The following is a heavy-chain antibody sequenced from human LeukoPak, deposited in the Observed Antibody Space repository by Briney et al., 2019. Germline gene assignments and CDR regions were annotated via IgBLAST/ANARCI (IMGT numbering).Heavy chain of an antibody. D-gene: IGHD3-10*01. CDR2: IFYGGST. CDR1: GVSIYNSDYY. J-gene: IGHJ4*02. CDR3: ARFGSRIGTGASFGFDS. V-gene: IGHV4-39*07. Sequence: SETLSLTCSVSGVSIYNSDYYWGWIRQPPGKGLEWVGSIFYGGSTYYNPSLESRVTVSVATSKSQFSLNLKSVTAADTAVYYCARFGSRIGTGASFGFDSWGQGTLILVSS.